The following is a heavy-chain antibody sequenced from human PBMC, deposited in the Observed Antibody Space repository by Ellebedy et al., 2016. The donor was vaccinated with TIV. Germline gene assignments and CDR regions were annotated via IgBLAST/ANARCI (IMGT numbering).Heavy chain of an antibody. CDR1: GGSISSGGYY. CDR3: ARASGRPRYYGMDV. D-gene: IGHD6-19*01. Sequence: GSLRLXXTVSGGSISSGGYYWGWIRQPPGKGLEWIGSIYYSGSTYYNPSLTSRVTISVDTSKNQFSLKLSSVTAADTAVYYCARASGRPRYYGMDVWGQGTTVTVSS. V-gene: IGHV4-39*01. CDR2: IYYSGST. J-gene: IGHJ6*02.